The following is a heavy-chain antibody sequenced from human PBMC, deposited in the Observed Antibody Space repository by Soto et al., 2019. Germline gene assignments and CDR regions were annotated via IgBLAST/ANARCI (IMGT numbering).Heavy chain of an antibody. V-gene: IGHV1-69*12. CDR1: VGTFSSYA. CDR3: ARESRYCSGGSCYFLPGIDS. D-gene: IGHD2-15*01. CDR2: IIPIFGTA. Sequence: QVQLVQSGAEVKKPGSSVKVSCKASVGTFSSYAISWVRQAPGQGLEWMGGIIPIFGTANYAQKFQGRVKINADESTSTAYMELSSLRSEDTAVYYCARESRYCSGGSCYFLPGIDSWGQGTLVTVSS. J-gene: IGHJ4*02.